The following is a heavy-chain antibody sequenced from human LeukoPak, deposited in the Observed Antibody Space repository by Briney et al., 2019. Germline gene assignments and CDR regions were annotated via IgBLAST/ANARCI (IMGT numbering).Heavy chain of an antibody. V-gene: IGHV3-30*04. CDR1: GFIFGDYA. CDR3: SNSDDYGDY. J-gene: IGHJ4*02. Sequence: GGSLRLSCAASGFIFGDYAMHWVRQAPGKGLEWVAAIAFDDTDRYYIDSVKGRFTISRDDSKNTLYLHMTSLRAEDTAVYYCSNSDDYGDYWGQGTLVTVSS. CDR2: IAFDDTDR.